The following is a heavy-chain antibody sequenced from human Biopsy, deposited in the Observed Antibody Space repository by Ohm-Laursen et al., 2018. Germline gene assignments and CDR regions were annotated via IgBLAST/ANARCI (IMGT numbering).Heavy chain of an antibody. Sequence: SDTLSLTCTVSGGSVSSNVAYWAWIRQPPGKGLESIGSIFYSGITYYNPSLQSRVTMSVDTSKNQFSLNLTSVTAADTAVYYSARHPTGFWFDPWGQGTLVIVSS. CDR3: ARHPTGFWFDP. CDR1: GGSVSSNVAY. CDR2: IFYSGIT. V-gene: IGHV4-39*01. J-gene: IGHJ5*02.